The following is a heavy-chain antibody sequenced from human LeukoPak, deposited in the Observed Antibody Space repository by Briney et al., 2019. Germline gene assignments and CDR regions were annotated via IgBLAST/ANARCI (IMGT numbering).Heavy chain of an antibody. CDR2: INHSGST. Sequence: SETLSLTCAVYGGSFSGYCWSWIRQPPGKGLEWIGEINHSGSTNYNPSLKSRVTISVDTSKNQFSLKLSSVTAADTAVYYCARGTRATGYYYYYYMDVWGKGTTVTVSS. V-gene: IGHV4-34*01. CDR3: ARGTRATGYYYYYYMDV. J-gene: IGHJ6*03. D-gene: IGHD1-26*01. CDR1: GGSFSGYC.